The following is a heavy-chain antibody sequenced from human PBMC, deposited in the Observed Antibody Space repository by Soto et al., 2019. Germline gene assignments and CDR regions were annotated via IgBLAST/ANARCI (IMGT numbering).Heavy chain of an antibody. V-gene: IGHV3-30*18. CDR2: ISYDGSNK. J-gene: IGHJ6*02. CDR1: GFTFSSYG. CDR3: AKDYIAGGFLEWLFRGMDV. D-gene: IGHD3-3*01. Sequence: GGSLRLSCAASGFTFSSYGMHWVRQAPGKGLEWVAVISYDGSNKYYADSVKGRFTISRDNSKNTLYLQMNSLRAEDTAVYYCAKDYIAGGFLEWLFRGMDVWGQGTTVTVSS.